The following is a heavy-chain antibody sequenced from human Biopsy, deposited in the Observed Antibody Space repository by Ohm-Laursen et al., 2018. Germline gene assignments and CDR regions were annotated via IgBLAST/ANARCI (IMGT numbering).Heavy chain of an antibody. V-gene: IGHV4-31*11. CDR3: VREPKTGTAEAWYFDL. Sequence: TLSLTCGVSGASVKTSGYFWAWLRQRPGKGLEWIGYISYNERTHYNPSLTSRLAISFDTSNNRISLQLRSVSVADTAVYYCVREPKTGTAEAWYFDLWGRGSPVTVPS. J-gene: IGHJ2*01. D-gene: IGHD3-9*01. CDR1: GASVKTSGYF. CDR2: ISYNERT.